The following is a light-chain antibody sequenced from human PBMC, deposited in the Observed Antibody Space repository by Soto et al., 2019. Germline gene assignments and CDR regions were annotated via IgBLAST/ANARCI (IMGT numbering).Light chain of an antibody. CDR1: KNDIGVYDF. J-gene: IGLJ1*01. CDR3: KSYAGSNTYV. Sequence: QSVLTQPPSASGSPGQSVTISCTGTKNDIGVYDFVSWYQHHPGKAPRLIIYEVVQRPSGVPDRFFGSKSGNTASLTVSGLQAADEGDYFCKSYAGSNTYVFGSGTKVTVL. V-gene: IGLV2-8*01. CDR2: EVV.